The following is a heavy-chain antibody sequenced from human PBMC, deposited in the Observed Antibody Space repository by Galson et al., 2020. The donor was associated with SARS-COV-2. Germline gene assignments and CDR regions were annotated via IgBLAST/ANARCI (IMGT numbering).Heavy chain of an antibody. Sequence: SQTLSLTCTVSGGSISSSSYYWGWIRQPPGKGLEWIGSIYYSGSTYYNPSLKSRVTISVDTSKNQFSLKLSSVTAADTAVYYCASPRVYNWNDVSAFDIWGQVTMVTVSS. D-gene: IGHD1-1*01. J-gene: IGHJ3*02. CDR3: ASPRVYNWNDVSAFDI. CDR1: GGSISSSSYY. V-gene: IGHV4-39*01. CDR2: IYYSGST.